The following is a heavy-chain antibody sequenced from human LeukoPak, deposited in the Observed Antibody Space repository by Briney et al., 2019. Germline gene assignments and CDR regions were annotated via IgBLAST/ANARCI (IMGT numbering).Heavy chain of an antibody. CDR2: IYGDGRI. D-gene: IGHD3-3*01. J-gene: IGHJ4*02. CDR1: GFSFRSHW. Sequence: GGSLRLSCTASGFSFRSHWMTWVRQAPGKGLERVSVIYGDGRIFYSDSAKGRFTISRDNSKNTLSLQMHNLRAEDTAVYYCARGRGLGVVSPYFDYWGQGTLVTVSS. CDR3: ARGRGLGVVSPYFDY. V-gene: IGHV3-53*01.